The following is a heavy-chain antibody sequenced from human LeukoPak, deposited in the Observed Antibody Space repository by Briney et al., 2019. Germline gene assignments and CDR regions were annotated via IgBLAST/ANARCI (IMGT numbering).Heavy chain of an antibody. J-gene: IGHJ4*02. Sequence: GGSLKLSCAASGFTFSGSAMHWVRQASGKGLEWVGRIRSKANSYATAYAASVKGRFTISRDDSKNTAYLQMNSLKTEDTAVYYCTSFGENSYYCGSGKHIGWGQGTLVTVSS. CDR2: IRSKANSYAT. V-gene: IGHV3-73*01. CDR3: TSFGENSYYCGSGKHIG. D-gene: IGHD3-10*01. CDR1: GFTFSGSA.